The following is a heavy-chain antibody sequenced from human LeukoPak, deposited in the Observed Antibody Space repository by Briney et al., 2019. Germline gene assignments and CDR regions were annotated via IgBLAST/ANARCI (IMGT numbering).Heavy chain of an antibody. CDR3: ARGYDILTGPENWFDP. CDR1: GGSISSYY. V-gene: IGHV4-59*08. Sequence: SETLSLTCTVSGGSISSYYWSWIRQPPGKGLEWIGYIYYSGSTNYNPSLKSRVTISVDTSKNQSSLKLSSVTAADTAVYYCARGYDILTGPENWFDPWGQGTLVTVSS. J-gene: IGHJ5*02. CDR2: IYYSGST. D-gene: IGHD3-9*01.